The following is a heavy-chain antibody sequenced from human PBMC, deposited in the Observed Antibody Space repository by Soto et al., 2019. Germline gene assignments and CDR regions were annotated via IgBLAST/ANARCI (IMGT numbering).Heavy chain of an antibody. D-gene: IGHD4-17*01. J-gene: IGHJ2*01. CDR3: DRWNLHYGGNTNYWYFDL. CDR2: IYYSGST. V-gene: IGHV4-30-4*01. Sequence: QVQLQESGPGLVKPSQTLSLTCTVSGGSISSGDYYWSWIRQPPGKGLEWIGYIYYSGSTYYNPSLKSRVTISVDTSKNQFSQKLSSVTAADTAVYYCDRWNLHYGGNTNYWYFDLWGRGTLVTVSS. CDR1: GGSISSGDYY.